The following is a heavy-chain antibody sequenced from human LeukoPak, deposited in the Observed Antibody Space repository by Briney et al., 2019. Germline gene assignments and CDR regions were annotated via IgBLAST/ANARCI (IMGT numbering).Heavy chain of an antibody. D-gene: IGHD1-1*01. CDR3: ARVRESWNVDVFDI. Sequence: SGTLSLTCAVSGGSISSNNWWSWVRQPPGKGLEWIGEIYHSGTTNYNPSLKSRVTISVDKSKNQISLKLSSVTAADTAVYYCARVRESWNVDVFDIWGQGTMVTVSS. CDR1: GGSISSNNW. J-gene: IGHJ3*02. CDR2: IYHSGTT. V-gene: IGHV4-4*02.